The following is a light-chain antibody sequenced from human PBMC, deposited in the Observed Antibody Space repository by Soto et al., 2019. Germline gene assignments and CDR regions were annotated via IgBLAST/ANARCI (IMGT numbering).Light chain of an antibody. J-gene: IGKJ4*02. CDR2: DTS. CDR1: QSLSGW. Sequence: DLNMTQSAFKLSSSPGDRVTTPCRASQSLSGWLAWYQQKPGKAPNLLIYDTSTLKSGVPSRFSGSGSGTDFTLTISRLQPEDLATYCCQQYNSYSRTFGRGTKVDI. V-gene: IGKV1-5*01. CDR3: QQYNSYSRT.